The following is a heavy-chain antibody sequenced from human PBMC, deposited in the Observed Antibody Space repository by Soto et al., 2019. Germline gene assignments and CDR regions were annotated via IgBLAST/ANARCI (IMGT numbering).Heavy chain of an antibody. V-gene: IGHV1-69*13. CDR1: GGTFSSYA. J-gene: IGHJ4*02. Sequence: ASVKVSCKASGGTFSSYAISWVRQAPGQGLEWMGGIIPIFGTANYAQKFQGRVTITADESTSTAYMELSSLRSEDTAVYYCARSKIDSSSWYPPHFDYWGQGTLVTVSS. D-gene: IGHD6-13*01. CDR3: ARSKIDSSSWYPPHFDY. CDR2: IIPIFGTA.